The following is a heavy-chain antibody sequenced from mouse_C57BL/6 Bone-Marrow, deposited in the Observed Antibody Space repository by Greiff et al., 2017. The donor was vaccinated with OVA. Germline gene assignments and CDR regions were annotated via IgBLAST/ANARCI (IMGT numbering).Heavy chain of an antibody. J-gene: IGHJ2*01. CDR2: ISSGGSYT. CDR3: ARPELFVDY. CDR1: GFTFSSYG. Sequence: EVHLVESGGDLVKPGGSLKLSCAASGFTFSSYGMSWVRQTPDKRLEWVATISSGGSYTYYPDSVKGRFTISRDNAKNTLYLQMSSLKSEDTAMYYCARPELFVDYWGQGNTLTVSS. V-gene: IGHV5-6*01.